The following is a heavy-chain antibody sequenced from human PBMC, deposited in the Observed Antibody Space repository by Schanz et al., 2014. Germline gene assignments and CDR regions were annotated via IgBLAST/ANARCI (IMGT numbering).Heavy chain of an antibody. CDR2: IIPFLAVS. CDR3: ARAGRGYAYPLNSYPMDV. D-gene: IGHD3-16*01. Sequence: QDQLLQSGAAVKKPGSSVRVSCKASGGTLDTYKIAWVRQVPGQGLSRMRRIIPFLAVSNYAQDFQGRVTFTADRATSTVHMDLRSLRSEATGLYYCARAGRGYAYPLNSYPMDVWGQGTTVIVSS. J-gene: IGHJ6*02. V-gene: IGHV1-69*02. CDR1: GGTLDTYK.